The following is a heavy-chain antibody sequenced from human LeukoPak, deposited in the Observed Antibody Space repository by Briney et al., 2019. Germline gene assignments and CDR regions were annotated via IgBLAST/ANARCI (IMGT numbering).Heavy chain of an antibody. J-gene: IGHJ4*02. CDR2: IRYDGSNK. D-gene: IGHD2-21*02. CDR3: ASLVVTATAVFDY. CDR1: GFTFSSYG. Sequence: GGSLRLSCAASGFTFSSYGMHWVRQAPGKGLEWVAFIRYDGSNKYYADSVKGRFTISRDNSKNTLYLQMNSLRAEDTAVYYCASLVVTATAVFDYWGQGTLVTVSS. V-gene: IGHV3-30*02.